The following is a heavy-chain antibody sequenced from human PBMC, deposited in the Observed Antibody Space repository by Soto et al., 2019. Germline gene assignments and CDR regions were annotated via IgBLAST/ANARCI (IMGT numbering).Heavy chain of an antibody. CDR3: ARPIHRYYMDV. CDR1: GGSISSSSYY. CDR2: IYYSGST. D-gene: IGHD3-3*01. V-gene: IGHV4-39*01. J-gene: IGHJ6*03. Sequence: SETLSLTCTVSGGSISSSSYYWGWIRQPPGKGLEWIGSIYYSGSTYYNPSLKSRVTISVDTSKNQFSLKLSSVTAADTAVYYCARPIHRYYMDVWGKGTTVTVSS.